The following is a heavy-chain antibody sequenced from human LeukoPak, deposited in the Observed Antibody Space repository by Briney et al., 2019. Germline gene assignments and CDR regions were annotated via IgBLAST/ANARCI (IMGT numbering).Heavy chain of an antibody. CDR1: GFTFSSYG. CDR2: ISGSGGST. J-gene: IGHJ4*02. CDR3: AKDRTSWYYFDY. V-gene: IGHV3-23*01. Sequence: GGSLRLSCAASGFTFSSYGMSWVRQAPGKGLEWVSAISGSGGSTYYADSVKGRFIISRDNSKNTLYLQMNSLRAEDTAVYYCAKDRTSWYYFDYWGQGTLVTVSS.